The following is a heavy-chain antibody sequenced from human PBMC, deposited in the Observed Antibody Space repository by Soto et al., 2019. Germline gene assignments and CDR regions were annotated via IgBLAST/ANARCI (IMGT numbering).Heavy chain of an antibody. Sequence: QVQLQESGPGLVKPSETLSLTCAVSGGSISSHNWWSWVRQPPGKGLEWIGEVFHSGSTTYNPSLNSRVTISLDRTENQFSLRLSSVTAADTAVYYCARLGWELSNYFDPWGQGTLVTVSS. CDR1: GGSISSHNW. D-gene: IGHD1-26*01. J-gene: IGHJ5*02. V-gene: IGHV4-4*02. CDR2: VFHSGST. CDR3: ARLGWELSNYFDP.